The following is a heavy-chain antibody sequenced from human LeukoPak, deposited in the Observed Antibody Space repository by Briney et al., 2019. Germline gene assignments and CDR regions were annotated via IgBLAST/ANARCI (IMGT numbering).Heavy chain of an antibody. D-gene: IGHD2-2*01. V-gene: IGHV3-48*01. CDR1: GLTFSSYS. J-gene: IGHJ4*02. CDR2: ISSSSSTI. Sequence: PGGSLRLSCAASGLTFSSYSMNWVRQAPGKGLEWVSYISSSSSTIYYADSVKGRFTISRDNAKNSLYLQMNSLRAEDTAVYYCAKDLVVVPEYYFDYWGQGTLVTVSS. CDR3: AKDLVVVPEYYFDY.